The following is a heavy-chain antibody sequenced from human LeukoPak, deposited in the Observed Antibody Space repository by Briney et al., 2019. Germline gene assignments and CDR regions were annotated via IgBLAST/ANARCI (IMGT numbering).Heavy chain of an antibody. V-gene: IGHV1-69*05. D-gene: IGHD6-19*01. CDR2: IIPIFGTA. Sequence: SVKVSCKASGGTFSSYAISWVRQAPGQGLEWMGRIIPIFGTANYAQKFQGRVTITTDEPTSTAYMELSSLRSEDTAVYYCARGEFIAVAGTASFDYWGQGTLVTVSS. CDR1: GGTFSSYA. CDR3: ARGEFIAVAGTASFDY. J-gene: IGHJ4*02.